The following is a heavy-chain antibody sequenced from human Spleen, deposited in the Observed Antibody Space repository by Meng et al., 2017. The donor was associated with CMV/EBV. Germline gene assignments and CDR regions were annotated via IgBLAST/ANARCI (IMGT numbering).Heavy chain of an antibody. CDR2: IRDDGTNE. V-gene: IGHV3-30*02. Sequence: GESLKISCAASGFTFSGYALHWVRQAPGKGLEWVAFIRDDGTNEYFAESVKGRFTVSRDNSKNTLYLQMNSLRAEDTAVYYCAKDREYIVVVPAALDYWGQGTLVTVSS. D-gene: IGHD2-2*01. J-gene: IGHJ4*02. CDR3: AKDREYIVVVPAALDY. CDR1: GFTFSGYA.